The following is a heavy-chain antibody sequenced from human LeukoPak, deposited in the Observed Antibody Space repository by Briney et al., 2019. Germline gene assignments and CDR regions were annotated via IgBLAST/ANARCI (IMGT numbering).Heavy chain of an antibody. CDR3: AREGSSGWHGYNWFDP. V-gene: IGHV1-18*01. CDR2: ISAYNGNT. J-gene: IGHJ5*02. D-gene: IGHD6-19*01. CDR1: GYTFTSYG. Sequence: ASVKVSCKASGYTFTSYGISWVRQAPGQGLEWMGWISAYNGNTNYAQKLQGRVTMTTDTSTSTAYMELRSLRSDDTAVYYCAREGSSGWHGYNWFDPWGQGTLVTVSS.